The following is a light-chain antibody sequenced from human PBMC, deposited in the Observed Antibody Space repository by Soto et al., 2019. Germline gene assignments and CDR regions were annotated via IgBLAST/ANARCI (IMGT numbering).Light chain of an antibody. J-gene: IGKJ1*01. Sequence: DTVMTQSPATLSLSPGATATLSCRASESVGSHLAWYQQIPGQAPRLLIYGVSTRATGIPARFRGSGSETEFTLTISSLQSEDFGVYFCQQYDNWPPWTFGQGTKVEI. CDR3: QQYDNWPPWT. CDR1: ESVGSH. V-gene: IGKV3-15*01. CDR2: GVS.